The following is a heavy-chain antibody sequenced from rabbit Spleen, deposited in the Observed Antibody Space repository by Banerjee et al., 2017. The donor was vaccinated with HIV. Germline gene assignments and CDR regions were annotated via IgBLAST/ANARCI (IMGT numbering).Heavy chain of an antibody. CDR2: IDSGSSGFT. CDR1: GIDFSGSVY. J-gene: IGHJ3*01. CDR3: ARDTSSSFSSYGMDL. D-gene: IGHD1-1*01. V-gene: IGHV1S45*01. Sequence: QEQLEESGGGLVRPEGSLKLSCTASGIDFSGSVYMCWVRQAPGKGLEWIACIDSGSSGFTYFASWANGRFTISKTSSTTVTLQMTSLTAADTATYFCARDTSSSFSSYGMDLWGQGTLVTVS.